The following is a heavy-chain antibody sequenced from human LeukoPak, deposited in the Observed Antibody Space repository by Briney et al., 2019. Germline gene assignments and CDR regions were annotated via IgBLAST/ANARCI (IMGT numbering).Heavy chain of an antibody. D-gene: IGHD2-15*01. Sequence: GGSLRLSCAASGFTFSSYAMHWVRQAPGKGLEWVANIKQDGSEKYYVDSVKGRFTISRDNAKNSLYLQMNSLRAEDTAVYYCAREGERLLPSYFDYWGQGTLVTVSS. J-gene: IGHJ4*02. CDR2: IKQDGSEK. V-gene: IGHV3-7*01. CDR3: AREGERLLPSYFDY. CDR1: GFTFSSYA.